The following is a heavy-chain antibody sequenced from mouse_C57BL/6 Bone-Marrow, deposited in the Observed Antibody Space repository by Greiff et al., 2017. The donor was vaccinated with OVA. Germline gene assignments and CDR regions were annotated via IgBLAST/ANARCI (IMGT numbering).Heavy chain of an antibody. V-gene: IGHV2-2*01. Sequence: QVQLQQSGPGLVQPSQSLSITCTVSGFSLTSYGVHWVRQSPGKGLEWLGVIWSGGSTDSNAAFISRLSISKDNSKSQVFFKMNSLQADDTAIYYCARNDPSDYWGQGTTLTVSS. J-gene: IGHJ2*01. CDR2: IWSGGST. CDR3: ARNDPSDY. CDR1: GFSLTSYG.